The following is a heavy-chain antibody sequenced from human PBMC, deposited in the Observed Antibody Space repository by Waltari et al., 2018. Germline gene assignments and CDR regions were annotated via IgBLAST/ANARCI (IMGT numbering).Heavy chain of an antibody. D-gene: IGHD3-9*01. V-gene: IGHV3-74*01. CDR3: GRESTTDWYVDH. CDR2: INDDGSRT. CDR1: GSTLSSHL. Sequence: EVQMVESGGGLVQPGGAMRRSCAASGSTLSSHLMHWVRQGPGKGLVGVARINDDGSRTAYADSVKGRVTISRDNAKNILYLEMSSLTAEDTAVYYCGRESTTDWYVDHWGQGTLVTVSS. J-gene: IGHJ4*02.